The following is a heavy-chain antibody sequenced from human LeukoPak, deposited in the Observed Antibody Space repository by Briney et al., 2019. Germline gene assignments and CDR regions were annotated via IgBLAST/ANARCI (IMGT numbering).Heavy chain of an antibody. V-gene: IGHV3-30*02. J-gene: IGHJ4*02. CDR3: AKDLSPIVVVPAASNY. D-gene: IGHD2-2*01. Sequence: PGGPLRLSCAASGFPYSLYGMHWVRRAPGKGLEWVAFIRYDGSNKFYADSVKGRFTISRDNSKNTLYLQMNSLRAEDTAVYYCAKDLSPIVVVPAASNYWGQGTLVTVSS. CDR1: GFPYSLYG. CDR2: IRYDGSNK.